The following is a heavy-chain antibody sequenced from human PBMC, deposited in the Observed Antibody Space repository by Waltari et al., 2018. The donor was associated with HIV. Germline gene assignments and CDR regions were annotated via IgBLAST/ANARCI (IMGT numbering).Heavy chain of an antibody. CDR3: AKDCESGYYNGFHI. V-gene: IGHV3-23*01. Sequence: DVQVLESGGGLVQPGGSLRLSCAPSGFTFSIYTMNWVRQAPGKGLEWVSAINGGGGSTYYADSVKGLFTISRDNSKNTLYLQMNSLRAEDTAVYYCAKDCESGYYNGFHIWGQGTMVTVSS. J-gene: IGHJ3*02. CDR2: INGGGGST. CDR1: GFTFSIYT. D-gene: IGHD3-22*01.